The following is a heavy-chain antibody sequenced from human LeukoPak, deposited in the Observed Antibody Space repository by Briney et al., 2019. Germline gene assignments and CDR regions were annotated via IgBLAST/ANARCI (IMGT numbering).Heavy chain of an antibody. CDR2: ISSSSSYI. CDR3: ARLSFPGTADY. V-gene: IGHV3-21*01. CDR1: GFTFSSYS. Sequence: GGSLRLSCAASGFTFSSYSMNWVRQAPGKGLEWVSSISSSSSYIYYADSVKGRFTISRDNAKNSLYLQMNSPRAEDTAVYYCARLSFPGTADYWGQGTLVTVSS. D-gene: IGHD6-13*01. J-gene: IGHJ4*02.